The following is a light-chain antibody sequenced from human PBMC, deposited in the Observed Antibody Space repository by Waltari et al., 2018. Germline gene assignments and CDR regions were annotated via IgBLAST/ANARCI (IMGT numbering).Light chain of an antibody. V-gene: IGLV1-44*01. J-gene: IGLJ3*02. CDR2: RND. CDR1: SSNIGDNV. CDR3: AAWDDRMNGHWV. Sequence: QSVLTQSPSASGTPGQRVTISCSGSSSNIGDNVVNWYQQVPGKAPKLLIDRNDQRPSGVPDRFSASKSGTSASLAISGLQSEDEADYYCAAWDDRMNGHWVFGGGTKVTVL.